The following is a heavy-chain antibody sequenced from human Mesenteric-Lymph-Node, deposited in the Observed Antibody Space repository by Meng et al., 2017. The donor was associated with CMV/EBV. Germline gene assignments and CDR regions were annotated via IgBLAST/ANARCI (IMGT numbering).Heavy chain of an antibody. CDR3: AKDWREFWSGLGRVDP. D-gene: IGHD3-3*01. CDR2: IFNDGSNE. V-gene: IGHV3-30*02. J-gene: IGHJ5*02. CDR1: GFTFSSYN. Sequence: GESLKISCAASGFTFSSYNMIWVRQAPGKGLQWVACIFNDGSNEDYVDSVRGRFIISRDNSKNTLYLQMNSLRPDDTAVYYCAKDWREFWSGLGRVDPWGQGILVTVSS.